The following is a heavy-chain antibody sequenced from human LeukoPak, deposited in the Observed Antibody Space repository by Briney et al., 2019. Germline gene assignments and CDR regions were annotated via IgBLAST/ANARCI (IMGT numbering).Heavy chain of an antibody. Sequence: GASVKVSCKASGGTFSSYAISWVRQAPGQGLEWMGRIIPILGIANYAQKFQGRVTITADKSTSTAYMELSSLRSEDTAVYYYARELDCSSTSCYDDYWGQGTLVTVSS. CDR2: IIPILGIA. CDR3: ARELDCSSTSCYDDY. CDR1: GGTFSSYA. D-gene: IGHD2-2*01. V-gene: IGHV1-69*04. J-gene: IGHJ4*02.